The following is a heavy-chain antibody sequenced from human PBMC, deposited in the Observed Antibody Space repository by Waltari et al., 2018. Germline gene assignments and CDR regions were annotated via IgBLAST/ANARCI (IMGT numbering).Heavy chain of an antibody. Sequence: QVQLVQSGAEVKKPGASVKVSCKASGYTFTSYDINWVRQATGQGLEWMGWMNRSGGNTGYAQTFQGRVTITRNTSISTAYMERSSLRSEDTAVYYCARAHYYYYYMDVWGKGTTVTVSS. CDR3: ARAHYYYYYMDV. CDR2: MNRSGGNT. CDR1: GYTFTSYD. V-gene: IGHV1-8*03. J-gene: IGHJ6*03.